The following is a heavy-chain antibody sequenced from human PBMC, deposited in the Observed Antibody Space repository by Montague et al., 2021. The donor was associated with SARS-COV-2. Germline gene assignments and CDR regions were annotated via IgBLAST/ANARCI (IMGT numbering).Heavy chain of an antibody. V-gene: IGHV4-39*01. Sequence: SETLSLTCTVSGSSISSSSYSRGCSSQPTGKGPVWIGSIYYSGSTYYNPSLKSRVTISVDTSKNQFSLKLSSVTAADTAVYYCARHSGRDTIFGVVIIPDAFDIWGQGTMVTVSS. CDR2: IYYSGST. CDR3: ARHSGRDTIFGVVIIPDAFDI. J-gene: IGHJ3*02. CDR1: GSSISSSSYS. D-gene: IGHD3-3*01.